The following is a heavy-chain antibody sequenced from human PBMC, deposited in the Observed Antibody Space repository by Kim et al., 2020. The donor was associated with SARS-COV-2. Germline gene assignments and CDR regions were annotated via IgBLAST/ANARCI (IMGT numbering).Heavy chain of an antibody. CDR2: FDPEDGET. D-gene: IGHD4-17*01. Sequence: ALVKVSCKVSGYTLTELSMHWVRQAPGKGLEWMGGFDPEDGETIYAQKFQGRVTMTEDTSTDTAYMELSSLRSEDTAVYYCATWAGRGRLHDYGDYEGVYYFDYWGQGTLVTVSS. V-gene: IGHV1-24*01. CDR1: GYTLTELS. CDR3: ATWAGRGRLHDYGDYEGVYYFDY. J-gene: IGHJ4*02.